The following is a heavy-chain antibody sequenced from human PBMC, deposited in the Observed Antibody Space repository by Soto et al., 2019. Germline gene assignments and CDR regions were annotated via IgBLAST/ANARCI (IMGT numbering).Heavy chain of an antibody. J-gene: IGHJ4*02. CDR1: GYGFTTYG. CDR2: ISAHNGNT. CDR3: ARGRYGDY. Sequence: QVHLVQSGAEVKKPGASVKVSCKGSGYGFTTYGITWVRQAPGQGLEWMAWISAHNGNTNYAQKLQGRVTVTRDTATSTAYLELRSLRSDYTAVYYSARGRYGDYWGQGALVTVSS. V-gene: IGHV1-18*01. D-gene: IGHD1-1*01.